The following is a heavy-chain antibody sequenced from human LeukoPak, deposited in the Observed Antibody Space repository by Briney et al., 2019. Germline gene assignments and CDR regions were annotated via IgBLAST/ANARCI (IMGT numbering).Heavy chain of an antibody. J-gene: IGHJ4*02. CDR2: ISGSGGDI. V-gene: IGHV3-11*04. Sequence: GGSLRLSCAVSGFIFSDYYMSWIRQTPGKGLEWISYISGSGGDIYYVDSVKGRFTISRDNSKNSLYLQMNSLRAEDTAVYYCARDRGKAVSDYWGQGTLVTVPS. D-gene: IGHD6-19*01. CDR3: ARDRGKAVSDY. CDR1: GFIFSDYY.